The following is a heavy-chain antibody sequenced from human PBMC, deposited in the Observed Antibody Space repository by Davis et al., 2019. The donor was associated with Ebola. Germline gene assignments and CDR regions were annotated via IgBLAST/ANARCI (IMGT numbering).Heavy chain of an antibody. CDR1: GYTFSSYY. J-gene: IGHJ6*02. V-gene: IGHV1-2*02. CDR2: INPNSGGT. CDR3: ARDPRTHDMDV. Sequence: AASVKVSCKASGYTFSSYYIHWVRQAPGQGLEWMGWINPNSGGTNYAQKFQGRVTMTRDTSISTAYMDLSTLRSDDTAVYYCARDPRTHDMDVWGQGTTVIVS.